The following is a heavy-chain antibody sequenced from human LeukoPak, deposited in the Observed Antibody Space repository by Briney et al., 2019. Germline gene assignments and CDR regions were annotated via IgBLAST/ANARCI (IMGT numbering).Heavy chain of an antibody. CDR1: GFIFSNYG. D-gene: IGHD1-1*01. CDR3: ARDTTARYLDY. CDR2: IWYDGSNQ. J-gene: IGHJ4*02. V-gene: IGHV3-33*01. Sequence: PGGSLRLSCAASGFIFSNYGMHWVRQAPGKGLEWVAVIWYDGSNQYYADSVKGRFTISRDNSKNMVFLQMNNLRDDDTAVYYCARDTTARYLDYWGQGALVIVSS.